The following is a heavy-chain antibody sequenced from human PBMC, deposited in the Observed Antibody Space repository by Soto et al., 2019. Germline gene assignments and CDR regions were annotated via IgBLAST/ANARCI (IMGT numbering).Heavy chain of an antibody. CDR3: ARSQGSSTSLEIYYYYYYGMDV. CDR1: GGTFSSYA. V-gene: IGHV1-69*01. Sequence: QVQLVQAGAEVKKRGSSVKVSCKASGGTFSSYAISWVRQAPGQGLEWMGGIIPISGTANYAQKFKGRVTITADESTRTAYMQLSSLRSEDAAVYYCARSQGSSTSLEIYYYYYYGMDVWGHGTTVTVTS. J-gene: IGHJ6*02. D-gene: IGHD2-2*01. CDR2: IIPISGTA.